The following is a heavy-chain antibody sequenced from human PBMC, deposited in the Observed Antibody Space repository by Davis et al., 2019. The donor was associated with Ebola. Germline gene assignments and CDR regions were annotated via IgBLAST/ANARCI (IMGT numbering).Heavy chain of an antibody. CDR1: GFTFSSYG. Sequence: PGGSLRLSCAASGFTFSSYGMHWVRQAPGKGLEWVAVIWYDGSNKYYADSVKGRFTISRDNSKNTLYLQMNSLRAEDTAVYYCARGNSHYYDSSGYYFDYWGQGTLVTVSS. D-gene: IGHD3-22*01. CDR3: ARGNSHYYDSSGYYFDY. V-gene: IGHV3-33*01. CDR2: IWYDGSNK. J-gene: IGHJ4*02.